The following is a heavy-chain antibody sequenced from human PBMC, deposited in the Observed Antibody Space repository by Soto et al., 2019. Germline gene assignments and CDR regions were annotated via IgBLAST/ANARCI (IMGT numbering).Heavy chain of an antibody. CDR1: GYIFTNYY. CDR2: INPGGGAT. V-gene: IGHV1-46*01. D-gene: IGHD2-8*01. CDR3: AVNGRAATREYNWFDP. Sequence: ASVKVSCKASGYIFTNYYIYWVRQAPGQGLEYIGIINPGGGATDYAQKFQGRVTMTRDTSTSTVYMELSSLRSEDTAVYYCAVNGRAATREYNWFDPWGQGTRVTVSS. J-gene: IGHJ5*02.